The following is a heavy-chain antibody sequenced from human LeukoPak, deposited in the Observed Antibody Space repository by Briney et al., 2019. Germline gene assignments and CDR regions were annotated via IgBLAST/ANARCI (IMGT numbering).Heavy chain of an antibody. CDR1: GFTFSSYA. J-gene: IGHJ5*02. CDR2: ISGSGGST. CDR3: ARHIAAAGTGLNS. D-gene: IGHD6-13*01. V-gene: IGHV3-23*01. Sequence: PGGSLRLSCAASGFTFSSYAMSWVRQAPGKGLEWVSAISGSGGSTYYADSVKGRFTISRDNSKNTLYLQMNSLRAEDTAVYYCARHIAAAGTGLNSWGQGTLATVSS.